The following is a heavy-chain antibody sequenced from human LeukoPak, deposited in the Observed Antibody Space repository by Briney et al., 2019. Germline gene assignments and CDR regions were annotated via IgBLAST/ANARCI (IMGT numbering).Heavy chain of an antibody. Sequence: GGSLRLSCAASGFTFSSYAMSWVRQAPGKGLEWVSGISAGGDRTYYADSVKGRFTISRDSSKNTPYLQMNSLRAEDTAVYYCARDNYDSSGYYFDWGQGTPVTVSS. CDR2: ISAGGDRT. V-gene: IGHV3-23*01. J-gene: IGHJ4*02. CDR3: ARDNYDSSGYYFD. CDR1: GFTFSSYA. D-gene: IGHD3-22*01.